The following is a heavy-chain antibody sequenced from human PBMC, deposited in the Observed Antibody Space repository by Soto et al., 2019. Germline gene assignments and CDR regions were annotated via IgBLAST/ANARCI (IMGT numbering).Heavy chain of an antibody. Sequence: SQTLSLTCTVSGGPISGYYWSWIRQPPGKGLEWIGYIYYSGSINYNPSLKSRVSISVDTSKNHFSLKLSSVTAADTAVYFCARRAVARSYYDSSGGFDHWGQGTLVTVSS. CDR3: ARRAVARSYYDSSGGFDH. V-gene: IGHV4-59*01. J-gene: IGHJ4*02. CDR2: IYYSGSI. CDR1: GGPISGYY. D-gene: IGHD3-22*01.